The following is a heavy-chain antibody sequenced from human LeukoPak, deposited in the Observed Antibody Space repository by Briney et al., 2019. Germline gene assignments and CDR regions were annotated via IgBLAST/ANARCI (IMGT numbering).Heavy chain of an antibody. CDR1: GGSISSSSYY. J-gene: IGHJ6*02. CDR3: ARDNYDILTDGRAYGMDV. CDR2: IYYSGST. Sequence: SETLSLTCTVSGGSISSSSYYWGWIRQPPGKGLEWIGCIYYSGSTYYNPSLKSRVTISVDTSKNQFSLKLSSVTAADTAVYYCARDNYDILTDGRAYGMDVWGQGTTVTVSS. V-gene: IGHV4-39*07. D-gene: IGHD3-9*01.